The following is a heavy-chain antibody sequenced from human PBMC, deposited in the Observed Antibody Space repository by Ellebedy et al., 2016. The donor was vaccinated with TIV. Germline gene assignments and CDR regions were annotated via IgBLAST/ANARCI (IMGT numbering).Heavy chain of an antibody. CDR2: IDPSDSYT. Sequence: GESLKISCQGSGYSFTNYWITWVRQMPGKGLEWMGRIDPSDSYTEYRPSFQGHVTISADKSISTTYLQWNSLEASDTAVYYCARHSQLIPSYLDVWGQGTTVTVSS. CDR3: ARHSQLIPSYLDV. J-gene: IGHJ6*02. CDR1: GYSFTNYW. V-gene: IGHV5-10-1*01. D-gene: IGHD3-16*01.